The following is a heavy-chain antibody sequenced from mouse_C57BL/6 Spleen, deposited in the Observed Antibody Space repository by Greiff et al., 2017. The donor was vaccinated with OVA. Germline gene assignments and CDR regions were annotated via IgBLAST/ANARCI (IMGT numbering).Heavy chain of an antibody. CDR2: IHPNSGST. J-gene: IGHJ4*01. Sequence: QVQLQQPGAELVQPGASVKLSCTASGYTFTSYWMHWVKQRPGQGLEWIGMIHPNSGSTNYNEKFKSKATLTVDKSSSTAYMQLSSLTSEDSAVYYCARDYYYARDYWGQGTSDTVSS. CDR3: ARDYYYARDY. V-gene: IGHV1-64*01. CDR1: GYTFTSYW.